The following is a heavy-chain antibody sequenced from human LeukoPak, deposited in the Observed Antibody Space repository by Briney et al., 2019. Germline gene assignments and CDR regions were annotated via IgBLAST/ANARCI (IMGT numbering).Heavy chain of an antibody. J-gene: IGHJ5*02. CDR2: IYHSGST. D-gene: IGHD6-6*01. CDR1: GGSISSSNW. Sequence: PSGTLSLTCAVSGGSISSSNWWSWVRQPPGKGLEWIGEIYHSGSTNYNPSLKSRVSISVDKSKNQFSLKLSSVTAADTAVYYCARFIAARPGRFDPWGQGTLVTVSS. CDR3: ARFIAARPGRFDP. V-gene: IGHV4-4*02.